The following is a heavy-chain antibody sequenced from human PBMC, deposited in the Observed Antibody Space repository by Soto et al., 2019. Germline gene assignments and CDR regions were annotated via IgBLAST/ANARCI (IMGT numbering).Heavy chain of an antibody. V-gene: IGHV3-33*01. CDR3: VRRQISPHTRGAATAISGMYA. CDR2: IWNDGNGY. D-gene: IGHD6-13*01. CDR1: GFTFNNYG. Sequence: PGGPMRIYCAANGFTFNNYGMLRVREAQDKGLEWVAVIWNDGNGYYYANSVKGRFTISRDNSKNTLYLQMSSLRFEDTAVYYCVRRQISPHTRGAATAISGMYAWCQETTVTISS. J-gene: IGHJ6*02.